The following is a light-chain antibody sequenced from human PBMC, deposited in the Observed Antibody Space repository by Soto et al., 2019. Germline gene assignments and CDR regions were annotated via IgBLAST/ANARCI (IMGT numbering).Light chain of an antibody. CDR2: GAS. V-gene: IGKV3-15*01. J-gene: IGKJ1*01. CDR3: QQYNNWPPT. Sequence: EIVMTQSPATLSVSPGERATLFCRASQSVSKNLAWYQRKPGQVPRLLISGASTRAIGVPARFSGSGSGPEFTLTISSLQSEDFAVYYCQQYNNWPPTFGQGTKVEIK. CDR1: QSVSKN.